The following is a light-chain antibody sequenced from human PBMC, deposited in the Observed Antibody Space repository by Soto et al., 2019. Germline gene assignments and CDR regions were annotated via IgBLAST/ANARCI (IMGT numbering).Light chain of an antibody. CDR3: QKYNNAPWT. CDR2: AAS. J-gene: IGKJ1*01. Sequence: DIQMTQSPSSLSASVGDRVTITCRASQGISNYLAWYQQKPGNVPKLLMYAASTLQSGVPSRFSGSGSGTDFTLTISSLQPEDVATDYCQKYNNAPWTFGQGTKVEIK. CDR1: QGISNY. V-gene: IGKV1-27*01.